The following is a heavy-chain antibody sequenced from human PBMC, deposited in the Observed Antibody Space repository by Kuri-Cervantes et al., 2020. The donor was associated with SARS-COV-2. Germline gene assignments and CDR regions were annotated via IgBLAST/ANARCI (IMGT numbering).Heavy chain of an antibody. J-gene: IGHJ4*02. V-gene: IGHV3-33*08. CDR1: GFTFSSYA. CDR3: ARDLSGNYHFDY. CDR2: VWYDGSSK. Sequence: LSLTCAASGFTFSSYAMSWVRQAPGKGLEWVAAVWYDGSSKYYAGSVKGRFTISRDNSKNTGYLQMNSLRAEDTAVYYCARDLSGNYHFDYWGQGSLVTVSS. D-gene: IGHD1-26*01.